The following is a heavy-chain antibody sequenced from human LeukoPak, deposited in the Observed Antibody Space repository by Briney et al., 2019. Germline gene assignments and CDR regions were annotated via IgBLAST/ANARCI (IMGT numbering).Heavy chain of an antibody. D-gene: IGHD6-6*01. CDR2: ISAYNGNT. CDR3: ARDTPIQFSSSSHYYYGMDV. CDR1: GYTLTSYG. V-gene: IGHV1-18*01. J-gene: IGHJ6*02. Sequence: GASVKVSCKASGYTLTSYGISWVRQAPGQGLEWMGWISAYNGNTNYAQKLQGRVTMTTDTSTSTAYMELRSLRSDDTAVYYCARDTPIQFSSSSHYYYGMDVWGQGTTVTVSS.